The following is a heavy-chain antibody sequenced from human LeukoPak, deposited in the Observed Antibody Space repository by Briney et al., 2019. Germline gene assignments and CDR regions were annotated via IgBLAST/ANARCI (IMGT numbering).Heavy chain of an antibody. CDR3: ASLVVPAGNY. CDR2: ISSSSSYI. CDR1: GFTFSSYG. V-gene: IGHV3-21*01. J-gene: IGHJ4*02. Sequence: GGSLRLSCAASGFTFSSYGMHWVRQAPGKGLEWVSSISSSSSYIYYADSVKGRFTISRDNAKNSLYLQMNSLRAEDTAVYYCASLVVPAGNYWGQGTLVTVSS. D-gene: IGHD2-2*01.